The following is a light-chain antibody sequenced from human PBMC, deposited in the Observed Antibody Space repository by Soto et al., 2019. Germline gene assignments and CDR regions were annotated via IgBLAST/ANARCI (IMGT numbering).Light chain of an antibody. CDR3: AARDDSLSGHWV. CDR1: SSNIGSEY. V-gene: IGLV1-47*01. Sequence: QSVLTQPPSASGTPGQRVTISCAASSSNIGSEYVVWYQHLPGTAPKLLIYRNNQRPSGVPDRFAGSKSGTSASLAISGLRSEDEADYYCAARDDSLSGHWVFGGGTKLTVL. J-gene: IGLJ3*02. CDR2: RNN.